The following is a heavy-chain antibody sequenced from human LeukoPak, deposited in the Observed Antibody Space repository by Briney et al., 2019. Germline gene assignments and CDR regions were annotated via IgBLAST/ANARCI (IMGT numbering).Heavy chain of an antibody. CDR3: AREMATISITAFDI. Sequence: GGSLRLSCAASGFTFSSYSMNWVRQAPGKGLEWVSSISSSSSYIYYADSVKGRFTISRDNAKNSLYLQMNSMRAEDTAVYYCAREMATISITAFDIWGQGTMVTVSS. CDR2: ISSSSSYI. V-gene: IGHV3-21*01. CDR1: GFTFSSYS. J-gene: IGHJ3*02. D-gene: IGHD5-24*01.